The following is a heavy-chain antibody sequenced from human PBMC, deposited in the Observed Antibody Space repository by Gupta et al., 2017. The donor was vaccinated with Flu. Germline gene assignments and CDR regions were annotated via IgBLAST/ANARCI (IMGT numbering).Heavy chain of an antibody. CDR1: GFTFSSYV. J-gene: IGHJ4*02. CDR2: INYNSVNA. V-gene: IGHV3-23*04. CDR3: AKGGRYPTSPDY. D-gene: IGHD1-26*01. Sequence: EVQLVESGGGLVQPGGSLRLSCAASGFTFSSYVINWVRQAPGKGLEWVSSINYNSVNAYYADSVKGRFTISRDNSKNTLFLQMSSLRAEDTAVYYCAKGGRYPTSPDYWGQGTLVTVFS.